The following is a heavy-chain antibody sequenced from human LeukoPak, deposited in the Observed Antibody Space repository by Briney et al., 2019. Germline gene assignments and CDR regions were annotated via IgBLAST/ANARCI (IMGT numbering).Heavy chain of an antibody. CDR1: GGSISSSSYY. CDR3: ARSLPSPRYSSLLPFDY. Sequence: SETLSLTCTVSGGSISSSSYYWGWIRQPPGKGLEWIGSIYYSGSTYYNPSLKSRVTISVDTSKNQFSLKLSSVTAADTAVYYCARSLPSPRYSSLLPFDYWGQGTLVTVSS. V-gene: IGHV4-39*07. D-gene: IGHD6-13*01. J-gene: IGHJ4*02. CDR2: IYYSGST.